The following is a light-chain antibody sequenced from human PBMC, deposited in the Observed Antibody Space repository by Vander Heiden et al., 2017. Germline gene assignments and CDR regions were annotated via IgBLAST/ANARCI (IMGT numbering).Light chain of an antibody. CDR1: QVIICF. CDR3: QQANRFPYT. V-gene: IGKV1-12*01. J-gene: IGKJ2*01. CDR2: AAS. Sequence: DIKMTQPPSSVSASVGDRVTSTCRASQVIICFLAWYHQKPGEPPQLLIYAASSLQSGVPSRFSGSGSGTDFTLTINSLQPEDSATYYCQQANRFPYTFGQGTKLEIK.